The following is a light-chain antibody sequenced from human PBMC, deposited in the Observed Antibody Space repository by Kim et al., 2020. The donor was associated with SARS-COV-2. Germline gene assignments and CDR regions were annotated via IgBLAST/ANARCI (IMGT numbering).Light chain of an antibody. J-gene: IGKJ4*01. Sequence: YASVVYGVTINCLASQGIHNHVVWFQQKPGKAPKSLIYAANSLQSGVPSKFSGSGYWTEFTLTISDLQPEDFATYYCQHYDSYPLTFGGGTKLEI. CDR3: QHYDSYPLT. CDR1: QGIHNH. V-gene: IGKV1-16*02. CDR2: AAN.